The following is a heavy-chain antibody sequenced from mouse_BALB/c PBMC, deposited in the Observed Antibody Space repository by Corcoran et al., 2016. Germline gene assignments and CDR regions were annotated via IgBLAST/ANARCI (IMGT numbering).Heavy chain of an antibody. J-gene: IGHJ4*01. Sequence: IQLVQSGPELKKPGETVKISCKASGYTFTNYGMNWVKQAPGKGLKWMGWINTYTGEPTYADDFKGRFAFSLETSASTAYLQINNLKNEDTATYFCVREPYAMDYWGQGTSVTVSS. CDR1: GYTFTNYG. D-gene: IGHD6-1*01. CDR2: INTYTGEP. CDR3: VREPYAMDY. V-gene: IGHV9-3-1*01.